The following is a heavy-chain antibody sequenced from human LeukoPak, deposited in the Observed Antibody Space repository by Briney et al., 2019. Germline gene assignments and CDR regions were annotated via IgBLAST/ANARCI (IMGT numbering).Heavy chain of an antibody. D-gene: IGHD3-22*01. CDR1: GGSISSYY. CDR2: IYYSGST. J-gene: IGHJ4*02. V-gene: IGHV4-59*01. CDR3: ARDTGGYYGY. Sequence: PSETLSLTCTVSGGSISSYYWSWIRQPPGKGLEWIGYIYYSGSTNYNPSLKSRVTISVDTSKNQFSLKLSSVTAVDTAVYYCARDTGGYYGYWGQGTLVTASS.